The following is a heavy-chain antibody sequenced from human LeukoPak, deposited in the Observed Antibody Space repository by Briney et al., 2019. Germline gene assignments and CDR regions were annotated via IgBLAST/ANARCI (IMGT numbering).Heavy chain of an antibody. Sequence: SGPTLVNPTQTLTLTCTFSGFSLSTSGVGVGWIRQPPGKALEWLALIYWDDDKRYSPSLKSRLTITKDTSKNQVVLTMTNMDPVDTATYYCAHSPGVVLDIENWFDPWGQGTLVTVSS. CDR3: AHSPGVVLDIENWFDP. CDR2: IYWDDDK. D-gene: IGHD3-3*01. J-gene: IGHJ5*02. CDR1: GFSLSTSGVG. V-gene: IGHV2-5*02.